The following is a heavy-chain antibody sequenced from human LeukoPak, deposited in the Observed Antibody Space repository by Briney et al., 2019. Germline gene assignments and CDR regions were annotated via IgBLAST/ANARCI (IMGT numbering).Heavy chain of an antibody. V-gene: IGHV3-30*02. CDR1: GFTFSSHG. Sequence: GGSLRLSCVGSGFTFSSHGLHWVRQAPGKGLEWVAFIRDDGSKTHYADSLKGRFTISRDNSKNTLYLQMTSLRPDDTSLYHCARDPHSGTAVFELWGQGTMVTVS. CDR2: IRDDGSKT. CDR3: ARDPHSGTAVFEL. J-gene: IGHJ3*01. D-gene: IGHD3-10*01.